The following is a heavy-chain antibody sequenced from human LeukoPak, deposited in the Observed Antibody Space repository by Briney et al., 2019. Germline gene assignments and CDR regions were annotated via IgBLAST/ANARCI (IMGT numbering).Heavy chain of an antibody. CDR2: ISGSGGST. J-gene: IGHJ3*02. Sequence: GGSLRLSCAASGFTFSNYAMGWVRQTGKGLEWVSGISGSGGSTYYAGSAKGRFTISRDNSKNTLYLQMNSLRADDTAIYNCAKEVGDYGPPHDAFDIWGQGTRVTVSS. V-gene: IGHV3-23*01. D-gene: IGHD4-17*01. CDR3: AKEVGDYGPPHDAFDI. CDR1: GFTFSNYA.